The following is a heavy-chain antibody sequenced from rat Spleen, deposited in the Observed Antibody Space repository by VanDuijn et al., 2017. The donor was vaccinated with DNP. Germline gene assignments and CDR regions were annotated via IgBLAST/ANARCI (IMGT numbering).Heavy chain of an antibody. V-gene: IGHV5-22*01. CDR3: VRWNSGHFDY. Sequence: EVQLVASGGDLVQPGRSLQLSCAASGFTFSDYYMAWVRQAPTKGLEWVAYIGSAAYAPYYGDSVKGRFTISRDNAKSTLYLQMNSLRSEDMATYYCVRWNSGHFDYWGQGVMVTVSS. CDR1: GFTFSDYY. D-gene: IGHD4-3*01. J-gene: IGHJ2*01. CDR2: IGSAAYAP.